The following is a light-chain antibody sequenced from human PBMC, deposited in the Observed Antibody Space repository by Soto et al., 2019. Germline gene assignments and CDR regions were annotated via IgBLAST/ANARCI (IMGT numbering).Light chain of an antibody. CDR3: HQRQSWPRT. CDR1: VSVSVY. V-gene: IGKV3-11*01. Sequence: VVLTQTLDPLSLSTGERATLSCRTSVSVSVYLDWYQQRPGQAPGLLISDASNRAPGIPPSFSASGTGTAFTLPISDVQPEDVAADYCHQRQSWPRTFGQGTKVDIK. J-gene: IGKJ1*01. CDR2: DAS.